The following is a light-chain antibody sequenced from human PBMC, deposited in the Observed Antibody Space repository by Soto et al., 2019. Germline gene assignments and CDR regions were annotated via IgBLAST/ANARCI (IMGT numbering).Light chain of an antibody. CDR3: QQCDKFPFT. J-gene: IGKJ2*01. Sequence: DVLMTQSPSSLSASVGDRVTITCQASQDINNYLNWYQQKPGKAPKLLIYDASNFETGGPLRFSVCGSGSEFTFTITSLQPEDIATYYGQQCDKFPFTFGQGTKLEMK. CDR1: QDINNY. CDR2: DAS. V-gene: IGKV1-33*01.